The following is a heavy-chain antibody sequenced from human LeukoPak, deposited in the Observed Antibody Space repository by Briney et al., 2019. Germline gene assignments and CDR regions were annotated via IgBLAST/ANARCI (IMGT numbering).Heavy chain of an antibody. Sequence: GGSLRLSCAASGLTFSTYSMNWVRQAPGKGLEWVSYISSSSSTIYYADSVKGRFTISRDNAKNSLYLQMNSLRAEDTAVYYCARDGTHMIVVGTFDYWGQGTLVTVSS. CDR3: ARDGTHMIVVGTFDY. D-gene: IGHD3-22*01. J-gene: IGHJ4*02. V-gene: IGHV3-48*01. CDR2: ISSSSSTI. CDR1: GLTFSTYS.